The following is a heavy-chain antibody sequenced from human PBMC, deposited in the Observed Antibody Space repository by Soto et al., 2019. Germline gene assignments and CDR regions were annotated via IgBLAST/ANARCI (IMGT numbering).Heavy chain of an antibody. CDR2: IHWNSGGM. J-gene: IGHJ4*02. CDR1: GFPFDDYA. CDR3: VKETGNYYDSSGYYFDY. Sequence: EVQLVESGGGLVQPGRSLRLSCAASGFPFDDYAMHWVRQAPGKGLEWVSGIHWNSGGMGYADSVKGRFTVSRDNAKNSLYFQMNSLRLEDTALYYCVKETGNYYDSSGYYFDYWGQGTLVTVSS. V-gene: IGHV3-9*01. D-gene: IGHD3-22*01.